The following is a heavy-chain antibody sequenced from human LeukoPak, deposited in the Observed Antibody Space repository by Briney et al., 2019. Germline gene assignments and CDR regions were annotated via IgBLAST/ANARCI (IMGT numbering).Heavy chain of an antibody. J-gene: IGHJ6*03. CDR1: GFIFSSYE. CDR3: ARDVGLVGGYMDV. V-gene: IGHV3-48*03. Sequence: PGGSLRLSCAASGFIFSSYEMNWVRQAPGKGLEWVSYISSSGATIYYADSVKGRFAMSRDNAKNSLHLQMNSLRAEDTAVYYCARDVGLVGGYMDVWGKGTTVTVSS. CDR2: ISSSGATI. D-gene: IGHD3-10*01.